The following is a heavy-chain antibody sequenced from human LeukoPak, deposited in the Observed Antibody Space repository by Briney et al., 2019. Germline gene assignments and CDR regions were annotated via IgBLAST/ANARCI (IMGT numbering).Heavy chain of an antibody. V-gene: IGHV3-74*01. CDR3: AKVGTAGWLQPNSHFDY. CDR1: GFTFSTYW. J-gene: IGHJ4*02. CDR2: INTDGSNT. D-gene: IGHD5-24*01. Sequence: GGSLRLSCAASGFTFSTYWMHWVRQAPGKGLVWVSRINTDGSNTNYADSVKGRFTISRDNSKNTLYLQMNSLRAEDTAVYYCAKVGTAGWLQPNSHFDYWGQGTLVTVSS.